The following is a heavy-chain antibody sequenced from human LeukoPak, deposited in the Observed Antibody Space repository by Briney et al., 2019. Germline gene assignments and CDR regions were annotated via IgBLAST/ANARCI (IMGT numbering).Heavy chain of an antibody. J-gene: IGHJ4*02. Sequence: PGGSLRLSCAASGFTFSDYYMSWIRQAPGKGLEWVAVISYDGSNKYYADSVKGRFTISRDNSKNTLYLQMNSLRAEDTAVYYCAMEWELQAFDYWGQGTLVTVSS. CDR1: GFTFSDYY. CDR2: ISYDGSNK. D-gene: IGHD1-26*01. V-gene: IGHV3-30*03. CDR3: AMEWELQAFDY.